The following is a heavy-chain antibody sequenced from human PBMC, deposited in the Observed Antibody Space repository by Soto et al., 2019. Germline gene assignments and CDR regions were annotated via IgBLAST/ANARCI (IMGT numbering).Heavy chain of an antibody. D-gene: IGHD6-13*01. Sequence: SETLSLTCTVSGGSISSSSYYWGWIRQPPGKGLEWIGSIYYSGSTYYNPSLKSRVTISVDTSKNQFSLKLSSVTAADTAVYYCARRGAAAGILFDYWGQGTLVTVSS. CDR3: ARRGAAAGILFDY. CDR1: GGSISSSSYY. J-gene: IGHJ4*02. CDR2: IYYSGST. V-gene: IGHV4-39*01.